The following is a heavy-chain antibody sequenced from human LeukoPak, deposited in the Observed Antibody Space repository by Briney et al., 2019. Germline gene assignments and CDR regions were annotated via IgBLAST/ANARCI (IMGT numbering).Heavy chain of an antibody. D-gene: IGHD6-25*01. Sequence: SETLSLTCTVAGFSFSSAYYWGWIRQPPGKGLEWIGNVYHSGSTYFNPSLKSRVTISVDTSQNQFSLKLSSVTAADTAVYYCARDLSGSMDVWGKGTTVTVSS. CDR1: GFSFSSAYY. CDR2: VYHSGST. J-gene: IGHJ6*03. V-gene: IGHV4-38-2*02. CDR3: ARDLSGSMDV.